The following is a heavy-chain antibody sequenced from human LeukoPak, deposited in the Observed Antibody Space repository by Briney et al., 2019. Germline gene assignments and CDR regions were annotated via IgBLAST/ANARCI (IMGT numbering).Heavy chain of an antibody. CDR3: AREWHATFDC. CDR2: IKQDGGEE. CDR1: GFTFSTYW. J-gene: IGHJ4*02. V-gene: IGHV3-7*01. D-gene: IGHD5-12*01. Sequence: GGSLRLSCAASGFTFSTYWMSWVRQAPGKGLEWVASIKQDGGEEYYMDSVKGRFTISRDNAKNSLYLQMNSLRAEDTAVYYCAREWHATFDCWGQGSLVTVSS.